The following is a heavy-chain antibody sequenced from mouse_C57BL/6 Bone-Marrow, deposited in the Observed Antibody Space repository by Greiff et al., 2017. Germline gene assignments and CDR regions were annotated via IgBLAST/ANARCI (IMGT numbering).Heavy chain of an antibody. V-gene: IGHV3-6*01. D-gene: IGHD1-1*01. Sequence: ESGPGLVKPSQSLSLTCSVTGYSITSGYFWNWIRQFPGNKLEWLGYISYDGINNYNPSLKKRISITRDTSKNQFVLKLNSVTTEDTATYYCARMVDYYGSSYVDYAMDYWGQGTSVTVSS. CDR3: ARMVDYYGSSYVDYAMDY. CDR1: GYSITSGYF. CDR2: ISYDGIN. J-gene: IGHJ4*01.